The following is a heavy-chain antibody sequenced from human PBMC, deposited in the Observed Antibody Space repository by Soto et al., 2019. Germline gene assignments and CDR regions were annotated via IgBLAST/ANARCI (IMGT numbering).Heavy chain of an antibody. Sequence: GGSLRLSCAASGFTFSSYSMNWVRQAPGKGLEWVSYISSSSSTIYYADSVKGRFTISRDNAKNSLYLQMNSLRDEDTAVYYCARQYYYDSSGYPNNPYFDYWGQGTLVTVSS. D-gene: IGHD3-22*01. CDR2: ISSSSSTI. CDR1: GFTFSSYS. CDR3: ARQYYYDSSGYPNNPYFDY. J-gene: IGHJ4*02. V-gene: IGHV3-48*02.